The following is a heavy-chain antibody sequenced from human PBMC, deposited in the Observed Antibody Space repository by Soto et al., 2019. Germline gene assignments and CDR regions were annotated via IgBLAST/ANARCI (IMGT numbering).Heavy chain of an antibody. V-gene: IGHV3-21*01. Sequence: GGSLRLSCAASGFTFSSYSMNWVRQAPGKGLEWVSSISSSSYIYYADSVKGRFTISRDNAKNSLYLQMNSLRAEDTAVYYCARDQPGYSYGYGLGYWGQGTLVTVSS. CDR2: ISSSSYI. J-gene: IGHJ4*02. CDR3: ARDQPGYSYGYGLGY. CDR1: GFTFSSYS. D-gene: IGHD5-18*01.